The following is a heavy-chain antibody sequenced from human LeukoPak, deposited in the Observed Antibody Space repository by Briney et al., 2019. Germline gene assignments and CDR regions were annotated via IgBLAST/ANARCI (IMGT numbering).Heavy chain of an antibody. Sequence: SQTLSLTCTVSGGSISSGGYYWSWIRQPPGKGLEWIGYIYHSGSTYYNPSLKSRVTISVDTSKNQFSLKLSSVTAADTAVYYCARVKGTEWNWFDPWGQGTLVTVSS. V-gene: IGHV4-30-2*01. J-gene: IGHJ5*02. CDR2: IYHSGST. CDR3: ARVKGTEWNWFDP. CDR1: GGSISSGGYY. D-gene: IGHD2-8*01.